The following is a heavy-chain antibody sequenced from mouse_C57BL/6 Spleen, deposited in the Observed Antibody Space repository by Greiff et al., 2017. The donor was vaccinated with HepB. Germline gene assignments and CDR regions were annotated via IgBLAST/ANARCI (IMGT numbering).Heavy chain of an antibody. Sequence: EVKLMESEGGLVQPGSSMKLSCTASGFTFSDYYMAWVRQVPEKGLEWVANINYDGSSTYYLDSLKSRFIISRDNAKNILYLQMSSLKSEDTATYYCAREHSNYVYAMDYWGQGTSVTVSS. CDR3: AREHSNYVYAMDY. J-gene: IGHJ4*01. CDR2: INYDGSST. CDR1: GFTFSDYY. V-gene: IGHV5-16*01. D-gene: IGHD2-5*01.